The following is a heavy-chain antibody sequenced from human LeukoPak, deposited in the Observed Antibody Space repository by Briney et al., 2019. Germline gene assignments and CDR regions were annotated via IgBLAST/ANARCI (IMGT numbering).Heavy chain of an antibody. J-gene: IGHJ4*02. D-gene: IGHD3-10*01. V-gene: IGHV4-39*07. Sequence: PSETLSLTCTVSGGSISRSSYYWGWIRQTPGKGLEWIGSIYYRGSTYYKSSLKSRVTISLDTSKNQLSLKLSSVTAADTAVYYCARRNYYGSGSYALLNYWGQGTLVTVSS. CDR1: GGSISRSSYY. CDR2: IYYRGST. CDR3: ARRNYYGSGSYALLNY.